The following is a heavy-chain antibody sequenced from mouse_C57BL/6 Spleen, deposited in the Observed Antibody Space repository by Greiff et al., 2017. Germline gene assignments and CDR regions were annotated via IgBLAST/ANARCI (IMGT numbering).Heavy chain of an antibody. CDR1: GFTFSSYA. J-gene: IGHJ3*01. Sequence: DVMLVESGGGLVKPGGSLKLSCAASGFTFSSYAMSWVRQTPEKRLEWVATISDGGSYTYYPDNVKGRFTISRDNAKNNLYLQMSHLKSEDTAMYYCARDSNYEAWFAYWGQGTLVTVSA. V-gene: IGHV5-4*01. CDR2: ISDGGSYT. D-gene: IGHD2-5*01. CDR3: ARDSNYEAWFAY.